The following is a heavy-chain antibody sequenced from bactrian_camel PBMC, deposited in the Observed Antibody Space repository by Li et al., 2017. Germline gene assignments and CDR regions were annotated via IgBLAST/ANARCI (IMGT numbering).Heavy chain of an antibody. Sequence: HVQLVESGGGSVQAGGSLRLSCAASEDTYRGNCMGWYRQAPGKEREGVAAIKPHYGSSWYIDYVAGRFTVSRNNSDNTVYLQMNSLKPEDTGTYVCAAGTKSYVGSWCGRQDHEYDYWGQGTQVTVS. V-gene: IGHV3-3*01. D-gene: IGHD3*01. CDR1: EDTYRGNC. CDR3: AAGTKSYVGSWCGRQDHEYDY. J-gene: IGHJ4*01. CDR2: IKPHYGSS.